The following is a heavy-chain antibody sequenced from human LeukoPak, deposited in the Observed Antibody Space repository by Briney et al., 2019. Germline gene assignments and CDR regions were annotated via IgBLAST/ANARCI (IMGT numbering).Heavy chain of an antibody. Sequence: ASVKVSCKASGYTFTSYAMHWVRQAPGQRLEWMGWINAGNGNTKYSQKFQGRVTITRDTSASTAYMELSGLRSEDTAVYYCARVRNDILTGFNWFDPWGQGTLVTVSS. D-gene: IGHD3-9*01. V-gene: IGHV1-3*01. CDR1: GYTFTSYA. CDR3: ARVRNDILTGFNWFDP. J-gene: IGHJ5*02. CDR2: INAGNGNT.